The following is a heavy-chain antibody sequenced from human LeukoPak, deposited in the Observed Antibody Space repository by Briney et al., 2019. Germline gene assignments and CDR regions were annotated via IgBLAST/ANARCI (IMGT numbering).Heavy chain of an antibody. J-gene: IGHJ5*02. CDR3: ASSFADFLTGLIIHLGWFDP. Sequence: GGSLRLSCTASGFTFSSYAMSWVRQAPGKGLEWVSAISGSGGSTYYADSVKGRFTISRDNSKNTLYLQMNSLRAEDTAVYYCASSFADFLTGLIIHLGWFDPWGQGTLVTVSS. CDR1: GFTFSSYA. CDR2: ISGSGGST. D-gene: IGHD3-9*01. V-gene: IGHV3-23*01.